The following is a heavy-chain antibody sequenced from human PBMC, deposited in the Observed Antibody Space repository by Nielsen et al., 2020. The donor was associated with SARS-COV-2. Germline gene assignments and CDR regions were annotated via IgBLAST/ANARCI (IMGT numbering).Heavy chain of an antibody. CDR2: ITGTGGGAT. J-gene: IGHJ3*02. CDR3: ARASSTSYNAAFDM. Sequence: GGSLRLSCAASGFTFSRHAMTWVRQAPGKGLEWVSGITGTGGGATYYADSVKGRFTIFRDNSKNTLYLQMDSLRGEDTAMYYCARASSTSYNAAFDMWGQGTMVTVSS. V-gene: IGHV3-23*01. D-gene: IGHD1-1*01. CDR1: GFTFSRHA.